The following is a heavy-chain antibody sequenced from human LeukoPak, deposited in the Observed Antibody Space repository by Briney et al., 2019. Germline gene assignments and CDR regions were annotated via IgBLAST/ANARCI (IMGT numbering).Heavy chain of an antibody. V-gene: IGHV1-69*01. Sequence: SVKVSCKASGGTFSSYGITWVRQAPGQGLQWMGGIIPLFGTTDYAQRFQGRVTITADVSTSTAYMELSSLRSEDTAVYYCARENWGITMSHDAFDIWGQGTMVTVSS. CDR3: ARENWGITMSHDAFDI. D-gene: IGHD3-22*01. CDR2: IIPLFGTT. CDR1: GGTFSSYG. J-gene: IGHJ3*02.